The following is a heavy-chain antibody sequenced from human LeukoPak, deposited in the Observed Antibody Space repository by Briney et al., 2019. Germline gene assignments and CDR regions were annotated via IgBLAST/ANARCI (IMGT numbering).Heavy chain of an antibody. J-gene: IGHJ4*02. CDR1: GFTFSSYA. CDR2: ISYDGSNK. Sequence: GGSLRLSCAASGFTFSSYAMHWVRQAPGKGLEWVAVISYDGSNKYYADSVKGRFTISRDNSKNTLYLQMNSLRAEDTAVYYCAEVRGGVYWGQGTLVTVSS. CDR3: AEVRGGVY. D-gene: IGHD3-10*01. V-gene: IGHV3-30-3*01.